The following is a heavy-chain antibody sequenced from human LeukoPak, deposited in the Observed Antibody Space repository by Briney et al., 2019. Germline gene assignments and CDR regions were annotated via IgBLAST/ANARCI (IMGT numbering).Heavy chain of an antibody. CDR1: GFTFSSYG. CDR3: ARDGEYSSCWYRRYYFDY. CDR2: IRYDGSNK. V-gene: IGHV3-30*02. J-gene: IGHJ4*02. Sequence: PGGSLRLSCAASGFTFSSYGMHWVRQAPGKGLEWVAFIRYDGSNKYYADSVKGRFTISRDNSKNTLYLQMNSLRAEDTAVYYCARDGEYSSCWYRRYYFDYWGQGTLVTVSS. D-gene: IGHD6-13*01.